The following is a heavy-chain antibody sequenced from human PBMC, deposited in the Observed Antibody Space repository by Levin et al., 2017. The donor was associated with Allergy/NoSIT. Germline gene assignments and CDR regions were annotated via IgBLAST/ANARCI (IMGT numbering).Heavy chain of an antibody. Sequence: GESLKISCAASRFTLSSHWMSWVRQAPGTGLVWVADINPDGSTKYYVDSVKGRFTISRDNAKNSLYLQMNSLRAEDTAVYYCVRQELVAHTGNYYYMDVWGKGTTVTVSS. D-gene: IGHD5-12*01. CDR1: RFTLSSHW. J-gene: IGHJ6*03. V-gene: IGHV3-7*04. CDR2: INPDGSTK. CDR3: VRQELVAHTGNYYYMDV.